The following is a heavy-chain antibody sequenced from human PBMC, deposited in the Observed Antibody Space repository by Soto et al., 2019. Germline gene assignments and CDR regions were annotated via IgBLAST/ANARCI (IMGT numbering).Heavy chain of an antibody. CDR2: IVVGSGNT. Sequence: ASVKVSGKASGFTFTSSAVQCVRQARGQRLEWIGWIVVGSGNTNYAQKFQERVTITRDMSTSTAYMELSSLRSEDTAVYYCAARSGSYYYGMDVWGQGTTVTVSS. J-gene: IGHJ6*02. CDR3: AARSGSYYYGMDV. V-gene: IGHV1-58*01. D-gene: IGHD1-26*01. CDR1: GFTFTSSA.